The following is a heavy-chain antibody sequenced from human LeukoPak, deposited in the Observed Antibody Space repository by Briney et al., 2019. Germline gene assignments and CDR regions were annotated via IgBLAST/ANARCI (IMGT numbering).Heavy chain of an antibody. CDR2: ISSSSSTI. CDR3: ARGGSGSTQYFQH. V-gene: IGHV3-48*04. Sequence: PGGSLRLSCAASGFTFSSYSMNWVRQAPGKGLEWVSYISSSSSTIYYADSVKGRFTISRDNAKNSLYLQMNSLRAEDTAVYYCARGGSGSTQYFQHWGQGTLVTVSS. J-gene: IGHJ1*01. D-gene: IGHD3-22*01. CDR1: GFTFSSYS.